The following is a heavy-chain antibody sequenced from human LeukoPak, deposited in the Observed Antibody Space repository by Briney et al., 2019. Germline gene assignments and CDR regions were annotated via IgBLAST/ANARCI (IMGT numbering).Heavy chain of an antibody. CDR2: ISSSSSYI. Sequence: GGSLRLSCAASGFTFSSYSMNWVRQAPGKGLEWVSSISSSSSYIYYADSVKGRFTISRDNAKNSLYLQMNSLRAEDTAVYYCARDLTRSTSGYDFNFDYWGQGTLVTVSS. D-gene: IGHD5-12*01. V-gene: IGHV3-21*01. CDR1: GFTFSSYS. J-gene: IGHJ4*02. CDR3: ARDLTRSTSGYDFNFDY.